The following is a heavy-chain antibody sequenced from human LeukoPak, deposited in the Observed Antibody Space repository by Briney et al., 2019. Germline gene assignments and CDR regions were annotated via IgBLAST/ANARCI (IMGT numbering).Heavy chain of an antibody. V-gene: IGHV3-23*01. D-gene: IGHD3-3*01. CDR3: AKAELGVDTFFDY. CDR1: GFTFSRYS. J-gene: IGHJ4*02. Sequence: QTGGSLRLSCAASGFTFSRYSMNWVRQAPGRGLEWVATLSGSGAGTYYSDSVQGRFTISRDNSKRTLFLQMNSLRAEDTAFYYCAKAELGVDTFFDYWGQGTLVTASS. CDR2: LSGSGAGT.